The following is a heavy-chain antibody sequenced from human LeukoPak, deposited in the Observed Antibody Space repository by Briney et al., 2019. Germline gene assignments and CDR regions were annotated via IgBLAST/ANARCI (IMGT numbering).Heavy chain of an antibody. CDR3: ARAPRIVGAFDY. J-gene: IGHJ4*02. Sequence: SETLSLTCTVSGGSISSGGYYWSWIRQPPGKGLEWIGYIYHSGSTYYNPSLKSRVTISVDRSRNQFSLKLSSVTAADTAVYYCARAPRIVGAFDYWGQGTLVTVSS. V-gene: IGHV4-30-2*01. CDR1: GGSISSGGYY. D-gene: IGHD1-26*01. CDR2: IYHSGST.